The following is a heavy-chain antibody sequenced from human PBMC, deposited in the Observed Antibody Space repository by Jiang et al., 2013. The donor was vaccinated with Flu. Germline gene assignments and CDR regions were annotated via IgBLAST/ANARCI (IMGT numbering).Heavy chain of an antibody. CDR1: GDSVSTNSAA. Sequence: SQTLSLTCAISGDSVSTNSAAWNWIRQSPSRGLEWLGRTYYRSKWYNDYAVSVKGRITISPDTSKNQFSLQLNSVTPEDTAVYYCARYYDSTGGHFDNWGQGILVTVSS. D-gene: IGHD3-22*01. CDR2: TYYRSKWYN. CDR3: ARYYDSTGGHFDN. J-gene: IGHJ4*02. V-gene: IGHV6-1*01.